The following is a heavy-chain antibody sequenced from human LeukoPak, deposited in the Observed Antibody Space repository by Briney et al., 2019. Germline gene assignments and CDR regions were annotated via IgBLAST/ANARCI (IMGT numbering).Heavy chain of an antibody. D-gene: IGHD1/OR15-1a*01. V-gene: IGHV3-7*01. CDR1: GFTSGSYY. J-gene: IGHJ5*02. CDR2: ISQDGSGK. CDR3: ARDLEQFFDP. Sequence: TGGSLRLSREASGFTSGSYYMSWVRQAPGEGLEWVACISQDGSGKYYLDSVKGRFTISRDNAKNSLYLQMNSLRAEDTAVYYCARDLEQFFDPWGQGTLVTVSS.